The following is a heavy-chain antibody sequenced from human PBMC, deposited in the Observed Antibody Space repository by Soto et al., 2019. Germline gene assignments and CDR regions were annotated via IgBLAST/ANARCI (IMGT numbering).Heavy chain of an antibody. CDR3: AKDEATINSLFMNYYYYMDV. CDR2: ISGSGGST. D-gene: IGHD5-12*01. V-gene: IGHV3-23*01. Sequence: GGSLRLSCAASGFTFSSYAMSWVRQAPGKGLEWVSAISGSGGSTYYADSVKGRFTISRDNSKNTLYLQMNSLRAEDTAVYYCAKDEATINSLFMNYYYYMDVWGKGTTVTVSS. J-gene: IGHJ6*03. CDR1: GFTFSSYA.